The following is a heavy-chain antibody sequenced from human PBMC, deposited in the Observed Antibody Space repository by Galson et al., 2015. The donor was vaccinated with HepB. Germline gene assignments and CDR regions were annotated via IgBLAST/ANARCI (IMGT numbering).Heavy chain of an antibody. V-gene: IGHV3-23*01. CDR2: IRGSGSDT. CDR3: AKHKSGSYTFDI. CDR1: GFTFTSNV. D-gene: IGHD3-10*01. J-gene: IGHJ3*02. Sequence: SLRLSCAAAGFTFTSNVMSWVRQAPGKGLEWVSVIRGSGSDTTYADSVKGRLTISRDSSKNTLYLQMNNLRVEDTAVYYCAKHKSGSYTFDIWGQGTMVTVSS.